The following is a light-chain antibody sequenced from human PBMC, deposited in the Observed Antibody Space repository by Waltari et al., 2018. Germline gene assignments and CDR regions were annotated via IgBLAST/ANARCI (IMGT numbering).Light chain of an antibody. CDR2: QDN. CDR1: NLGTKY. V-gene: IGLV3-1*01. CDR3: QGWDSGSGVV. J-gene: IGLJ3*02. Sequence: SYEVTQPPSVSVSPGQTARITCSGDNLGTKYACWYQQKPGQSPVLVIYQDNRRPSGIPERFSGFNSGNTASLTISGTQAMDEADYYWQGWDSGSGVVFGGGTKLTVL.